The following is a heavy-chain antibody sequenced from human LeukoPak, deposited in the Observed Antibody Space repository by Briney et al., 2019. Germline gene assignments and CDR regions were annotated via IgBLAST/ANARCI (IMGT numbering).Heavy chain of an antibody. Sequence: GASVKVSCKASGYTFTSYGISWVRQAPGQGLEWMGWISAYNGNTNYAQKLQCRVTMTTDTSTSTAYMELWSLRSDDTAVYYCARADVVPAANWFDPWGQGTLVTVSS. CDR1: GYTFTSYG. D-gene: IGHD2-2*01. CDR3: ARADVVPAANWFDP. CDR2: ISAYNGNT. J-gene: IGHJ5*02. V-gene: IGHV1-18*01.